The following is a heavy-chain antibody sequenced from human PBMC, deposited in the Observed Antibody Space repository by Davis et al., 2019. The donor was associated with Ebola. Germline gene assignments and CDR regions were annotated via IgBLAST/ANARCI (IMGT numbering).Heavy chain of an antibody. Sequence: GESLKISCEASGFAFDYYTMHWLRQAPGKGLEWVSLIRWDGGHAVYVDSVKGRFTISRDNSKNSLFLQMTGLRTEDSALYYCAKSPYDSRGYLVSWGQGTLVTVSS. CDR1: GFAFDYYT. D-gene: IGHD3-22*01. V-gene: IGHV3-43*01. CDR2: IRWDGGHA. CDR3: AKSPYDSRGYLVS. J-gene: IGHJ4*02.